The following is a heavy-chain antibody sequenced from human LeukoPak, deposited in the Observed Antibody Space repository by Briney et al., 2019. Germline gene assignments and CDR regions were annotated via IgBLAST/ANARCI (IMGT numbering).Heavy chain of an antibody. D-gene: IGHD1-14*01. J-gene: IGHJ6*02. CDR2: IRGDESRK. Sequence: QTGGSLRLSCAASGFSFSNYWMTWLRQAPGKGLEWVANIRGDESRKYYLDSVTGRFTISRDNAKNSLYLQMNSLRAEDTAVYYCARDYILPPRYYYYYGMDVWGQGTTVTVSS. V-gene: IGHV3-7*01. CDR3: ARDYILPPRYYYYYGMDV. CDR1: GFSFSNYW.